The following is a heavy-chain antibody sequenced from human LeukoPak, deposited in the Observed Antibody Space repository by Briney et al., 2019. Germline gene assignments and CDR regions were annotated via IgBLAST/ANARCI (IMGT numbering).Heavy chain of an antibody. CDR3: ARDRTAVVVAATFRCDY. CDR1: GYTFTGYY. D-gene: IGHD2-15*01. Sequence: GASVKVSCKASGYTFTGYYMHWVRQAPGQGLEWMGWINPNSGGTNYAQKFPGRVTMTRDTSISTAYMELSRLRSDDTAVYYCARDRTAVVVAATFRCDYWGQGTLVAVSS. V-gene: IGHV1-2*02. J-gene: IGHJ4*02. CDR2: INPNSGGT.